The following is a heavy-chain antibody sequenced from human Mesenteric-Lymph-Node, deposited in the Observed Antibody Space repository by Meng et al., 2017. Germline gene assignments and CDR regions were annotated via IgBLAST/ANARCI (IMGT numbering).Heavy chain of an antibody. CDR3: AKDLGSDYVRWYYFDY. J-gene: IGHJ4*02. CDR1: GYTVTGSY. D-gene: IGHD4-17*01. Sequence: ASVKVSCKASGYTVTGSYLHWVRQAPGQGLEWMGWINFNSGVTDYAQKFRGRVTMTRDTSVSTAYLELGSLSSDDTAVYYCAKDLGSDYVRWYYFDYWGQGTLVTVSS. CDR2: INFNSGVT. V-gene: IGHV1-2*02.